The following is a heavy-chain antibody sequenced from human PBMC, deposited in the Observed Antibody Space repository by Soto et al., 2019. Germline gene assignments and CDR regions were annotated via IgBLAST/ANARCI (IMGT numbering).Heavy chain of an antibody. CDR1: GYTFSSNW. CDR2: INPDGRST. Sequence: PGGSLRLSCVGSGYTFSSNWMHWVRQTSGKGLVWVSRINPDGRSTSYADAVKGRFTVSRDNARNTLYLQMNSLRAEDTAVYFYTTDLCSIGAATGWAYYYGRDVWAQGTTVPDSS. CDR3: TTDLCSIGAATGWAYYYGRDV. D-gene: IGHD2-2*01. J-gene: IGHJ6*02. V-gene: IGHV3-74*01.